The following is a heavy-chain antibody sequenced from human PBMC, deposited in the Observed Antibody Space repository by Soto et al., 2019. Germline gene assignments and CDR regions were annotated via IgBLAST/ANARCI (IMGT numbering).Heavy chain of an antibody. CDR1: GGSISSYY. Sequence: PSETLSLTCTVPGGSISSYYWSWIRQPPGKGLEWIGYIYYSGSTIYNPSLKSRVTISVDTSKNQFSLKLSSVTAADTAVYYCARTSSRDWFDPWGQGTLVTVSS. CDR2: IYYSGST. J-gene: IGHJ5*02. V-gene: IGHV4-59*01. CDR3: ARTSSRDWFDP. D-gene: IGHD6-19*01.